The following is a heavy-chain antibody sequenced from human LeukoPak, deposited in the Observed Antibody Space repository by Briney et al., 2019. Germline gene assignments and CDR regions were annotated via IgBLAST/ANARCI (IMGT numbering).Heavy chain of an antibody. Sequence: GGSLRLSCAASGFTFSSYAMSWVRQAPGKGLEWVSAISGSGDITYYADSVKGRFTISRDNSKKTLYLQMNSLRAEDTAVYYCARDPGYCSGGSCQYYYYYYMDVWGKGTTVTVSS. D-gene: IGHD2-15*01. J-gene: IGHJ6*03. CDR1: GFTFSSYA. CDR3: ARDPGYCSGGSCQYYYYYYMDV. CDR2: ISGSGDIT. V-gene: IGHV3-23*01.